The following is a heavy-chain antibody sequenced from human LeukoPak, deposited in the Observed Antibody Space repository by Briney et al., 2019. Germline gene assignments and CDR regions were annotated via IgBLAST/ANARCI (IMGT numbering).Heavy chain of an antibody. Sequence: GGSLRLSCAASGFTFSSYVMNRVRQAPGKGLEYVSAIRTNGDSTYYAHSVKGRFTISRDNSKNTLYLQMGSLRVEDMAVYYCARVGLGAGGFDYWGQGTLVTVSS. CDR2: IRTNGDST. J-gene: IGHJ4*02. CDR3: ARVGLGAGGFDY. CDR1: GFTFSSYV. V-gene: IGHV3-64*01. D-gene: IGHD3-10*01.